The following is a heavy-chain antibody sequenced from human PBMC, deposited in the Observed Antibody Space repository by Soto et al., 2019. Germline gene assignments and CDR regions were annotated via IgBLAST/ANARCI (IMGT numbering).Heavy chain of an antibody. CDR1: GYTFTSYY. V-gene: IGHV1-46*01. J-gene: IGHJ5*02. Sequence: ASVKVSCKASGYTFTSYYMHWVRQAPGQGLEWMGIINPSGGSTSYAQKFQGRVTMTRDTSTSTVYMELSSLRSEDTAVYYCARGGLAPYHLGHPITAALSVGLAPWGQGNLVTVSS. CDR2: INPSGGST. D-gene: IGHD2-2*01. CDR3: ARGGLAPYHLGHPITAALSVGLAP.